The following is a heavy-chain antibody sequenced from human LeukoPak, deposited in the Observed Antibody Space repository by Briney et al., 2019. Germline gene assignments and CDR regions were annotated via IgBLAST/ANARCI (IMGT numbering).Heavy chain of an antibody. V-gene: IGHV3-21*01. J-gene: IGHJ3*02. CDR2: ITSSSTY. CDR1: GFTLSTYN. Sequence: KHGGSLRLSCAASGFTLSTYNTHWVRQAPGKGLEWVSSITSSSTYYADSVKGRFTISRDNAKSSLYLQMNSLRAEDTAVYYCARERVTTTAFDIWGQGTMVTVSS. CDR3: ARERVTTTAFDI. D-gene: IGHD5-12*01.